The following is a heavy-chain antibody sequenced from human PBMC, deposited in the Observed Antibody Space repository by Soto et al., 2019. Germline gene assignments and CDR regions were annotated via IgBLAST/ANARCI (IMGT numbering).Heavy chain of an antibody. J-gene: IGHJ4*02. Sequence: QVQLVESGGGLVKPGGSLRLSCAASRFTFSDYYMSWIRQAPGKGLEWVSYISSSSSYTNYADSVKGRFTISRDNAKNSLYLQMNSLRAEDTAVYYCARDHHRYSGYDYVDYWGQGTLVTVS. CDR1: RFTFSDYY. CDR2: ISSSSSYT. CDR3: ARDHHRYSGYDYVDY. V-gene: IGHV3-11*05. D-gene: IGHD5-12*01.